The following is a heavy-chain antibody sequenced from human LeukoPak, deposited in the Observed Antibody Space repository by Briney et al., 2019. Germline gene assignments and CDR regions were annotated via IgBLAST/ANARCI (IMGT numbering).Heavy chain of an antibody. V-gene: IGHV4-61*02. D-gene: IGHD3-10*01. CDR1: GGSISSGSYY. CDR3: AREGVAMVRGVIIRPFDY. CDR2: IYTSGST. Sequence: PSETLSLTCTVSGGSISSGSYYWSWIRQPAGKGLEWIGRIYTSGSTNYNPSLKSRVTISVDTSKNQFSLKLSSVTAADTAVYYCAREGVAMVRGVIIRPFDYWGQGTLVTVSS. J-gene: IGHJ4*02.